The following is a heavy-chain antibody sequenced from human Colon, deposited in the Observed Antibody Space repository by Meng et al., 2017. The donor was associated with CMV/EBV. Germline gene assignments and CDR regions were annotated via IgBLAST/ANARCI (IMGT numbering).Heavy chain of an antibody. D-gene: IGHD3-3*01. CDR2: ITGSGSSI. Sequence: GGSLRLSCEGSGFTFSDFEMNWVRQVPGKGLEWVAYITGSGSSISYVDSVKGRITISRDNAKNSLYLQMNSVRAEDTAVYYCARAPLTVFGAAAQYYYHGMDVWGQGTTVTVSS. J-gene: IGHJ6*02. V-gene: IGHV3-48*03. CDR3: ARAPLTVFGAAAQYYYHGMDV. CDR1: GFTFSDFE.